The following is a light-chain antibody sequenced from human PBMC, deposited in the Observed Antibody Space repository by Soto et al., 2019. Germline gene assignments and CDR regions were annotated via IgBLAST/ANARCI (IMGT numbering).Light chain of an antibody. Sequence: EIVIRQSPGTLSVSPGERATLSSRASQTIDTNLAWYQQKPGQAPRLLIFGASTRATGIPARFSGSGSGTEFSLTITSLQSEDFALYYCQQYNNRPPWTFGQGTKVDI. V-gene: IGKV3-15*01. CDR1: QTIDTN. CDR2: GAS. CDR3: QQYNNRPPWT. J-gene: IGKJ1*01.